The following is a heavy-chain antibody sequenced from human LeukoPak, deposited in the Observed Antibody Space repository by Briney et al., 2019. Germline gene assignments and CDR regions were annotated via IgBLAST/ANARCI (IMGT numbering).Heavy chain of an antibody. Sequence: SETLSLTCTVSGYSISSGYYWGWIRQPPGKGLEWIGSIYHSGSTYYNPSLKSRVTISVDTSKNQFSLKPSSVTAADTAVYYCARLGGSYTFDYWGQGTLVTVSS. CDR1: GYSISSGYY. V-gene: IGHV4-38-2*02. J-gene: IGHJ4*02. D-gene: IGHD1-26*01. CDR3: ARLGGSYTFDY. CDR2: IYHSGST.